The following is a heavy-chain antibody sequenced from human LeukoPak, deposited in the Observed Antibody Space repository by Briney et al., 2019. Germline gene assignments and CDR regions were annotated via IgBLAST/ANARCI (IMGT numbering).Heavy chain of an antibody. CDR3: ARPPDNYYYYYMDV. CDR1: GFTFSSYA. J-gene: IGHJ6*03. CDR2: ISSSSSYI. V-gene: IGHV3-21*01. Sequence: PGGSLRLSCAASGFTFSSYAMHWVRQAPGKGLEWVSSISSSSSYIYYADSVKGRFTISRDNAKNSLYLQMNSLRAEDTAVYYCARPPDNYYYYYMDVWGKGTTVTVSS.